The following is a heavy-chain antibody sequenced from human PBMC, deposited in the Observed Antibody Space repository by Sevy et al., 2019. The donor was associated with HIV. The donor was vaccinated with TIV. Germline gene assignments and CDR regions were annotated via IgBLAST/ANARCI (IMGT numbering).Heavy chain of an antibody. D-gene: IGHD3-10*01. CDR2: VYSGGTT. V-gene: IGHV3-53*01. J-gene: IGHJ5*02. Sequence: GGSLRLSCAASGFTVNSDYMSWVRQAPGKGLEWVSVVYSGGTTYYADSVKGRFTISRDNSKNILYLQMNSLRAEDTAVYYCARHIWVGESRSWFDPWGQGTLVTVSS. CDR1: GFTVNSDY. CDR3: ARHIWVGESRSWFDP.